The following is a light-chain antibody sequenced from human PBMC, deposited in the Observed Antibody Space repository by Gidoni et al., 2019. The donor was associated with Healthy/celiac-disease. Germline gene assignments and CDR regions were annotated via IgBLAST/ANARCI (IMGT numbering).Light chain of an antibody. J-gene: IGKJ4*01. CDR2: KAS. CDR3: QQYNSYSLT. V-gene: IGKV1-5*03. Sequence: DIQMTQSPSTLSASVGDRVTITCRASQSISSWLAWYQQKPGKAPKLLIYKASSLESGVPSRFSGSGSGTEFTLTISSLQPDDFSTYYCQQYNSYSLTFGGGTKVEIK. CDR1: QSISSW.